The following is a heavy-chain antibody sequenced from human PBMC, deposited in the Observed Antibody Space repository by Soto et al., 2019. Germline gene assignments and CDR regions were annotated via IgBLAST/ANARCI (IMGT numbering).Heavy chain of an antibody. V-gene: IGHV3-23*01. CDR3: AKDPRSSWYGMAVDYYYYYYMDV. D-gene: IGHD6-13*01. J-gene: IGHJ6*03. Sequence: GGSLRLSCAASGFTFSSYAMSWVRQAPGKGLEWVSAISGSGGSTYYADSVKGRFTISRDNSKNTLYLQMNRLRAEDTAVYYCAKDPRSSWYGMAVDYYYYYYMDVGGKGTTVTVSS. CDR1: GFTFSSYA. CDR2: ISGSGGST.